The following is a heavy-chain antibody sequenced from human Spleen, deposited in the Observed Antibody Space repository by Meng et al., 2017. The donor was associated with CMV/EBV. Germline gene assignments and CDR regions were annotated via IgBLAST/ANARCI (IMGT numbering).Heavy chain of an antibody. CDR3: ARGLQYCSTASCYSIPFDY. CDR1: FNDYY. J-gene: IGHJ4*02. V-gene: IGHV1-2*02. CDR2: INPNSGGT. D-gene: IGHD2-2*01. Sequence: FNDYYTLWVRQAPGQGLEWMGWINPNSGGTIYAQKFQGRVTMTRDTSISTAYMELSSLRSDDTAVYYCARGLQYCSTASCYSIPFDYWGQGTLVTVSS.